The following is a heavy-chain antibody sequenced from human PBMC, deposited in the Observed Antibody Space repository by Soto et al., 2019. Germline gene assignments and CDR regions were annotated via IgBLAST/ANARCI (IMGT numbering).Heavy chain of an antibody. V-gene: IGHV3-23*01. CDR3: AKENYDYIWGSYRYTGFGYFDY. CDR1: GFTFSSDA. CDR2: ISGSGGST. D-gene: IGHD3-16*02. J-gene: IGHJ4*02. Sequence: ESGGGLVQPGGSLRLSCAASGFTFSSDAMSWVRQAPGKGLEWVSTISGSGGSTYYADSVKGRFTISRDNSKNTLYLQMNSLRAEDTAVYYCAKENYDYIWGSYRYTGFGYFDYWGQGTLVTVSS.